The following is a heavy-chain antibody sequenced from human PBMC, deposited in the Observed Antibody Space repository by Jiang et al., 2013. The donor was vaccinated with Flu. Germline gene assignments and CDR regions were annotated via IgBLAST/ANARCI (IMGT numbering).Heavy chain of an antibody. Sequence: GRIDPSDPYTNYSPSFQGHVTISADKSISTAYLQWSSLKASDTAMYYCARPGGYSGYDPFDYWGQGTLVTVSS. J-gene: IGHJ4*02. D-gene: IGHD5-12*01. CDR2: IDPSDPYT. CDR3: ARPGGYSGYDPFDY. V-gene: IGHV5-10-1*01.